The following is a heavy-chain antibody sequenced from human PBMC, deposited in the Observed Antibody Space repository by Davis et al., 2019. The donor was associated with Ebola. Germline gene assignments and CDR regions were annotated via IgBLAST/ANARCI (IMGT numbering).Heavy chain of an antibody. D-gene: IGHD3-22*01. J-gene: IGHJ3*02. CDR1: GFAFSTYV. V-gene: IGHV3-23*01. Sequence: GESLKISCAASGFAFSTYVMSWVRQAPGKGLEWVSSITPSGDSTNYADSVKGRFTISRDNAKNTLYLQMNSLRAEDTAVYYCARAKDYYDSNGAFDIWGQGAMVTVSS. CDR3: ARAKDYYDSNGAFDI. CDR2: ITPSGDST.